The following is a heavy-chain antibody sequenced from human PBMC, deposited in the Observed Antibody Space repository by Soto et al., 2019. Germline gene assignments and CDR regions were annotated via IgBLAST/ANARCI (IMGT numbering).Heavy chain of an antibody. D-gene: IGHD6-25*01. Sequence: QVQLVESGGGLVKPGGSVRLSCAASAFPFSGYYMSWIRQAPGKGLEWISYISSSGSTIFYADSVEGRFTVSTDNAKNSLYLHMNSLRAEYTAVHYCARGRSGRIKDWGPGTLVTVSS. CDR1: AFPFSGYY. CDR3: ARGRSGRIKD. J-gene: IGHJ4*02. CDR2: ISSSGSTI. V-gene: IGHV3-11*01.